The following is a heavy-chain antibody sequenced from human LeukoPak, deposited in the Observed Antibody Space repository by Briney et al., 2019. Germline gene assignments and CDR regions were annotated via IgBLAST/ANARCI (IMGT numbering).Heavy chain of an antibody. CDR2: LNSDGSIT. V-gene: IGHV3-74*01. J-gene: IGHJ4*02. D-gene: IGHD2-21*02. Sequence: GGSLRLSCAASGFTFSLYWMHWVRQTPGKGLVWVSRLNSDGSITTYAGSVKGRFTISRDNAKNTLYLQMNSLRAEDTALYYCVREYCGGDCYTDFWGQGTLVTVSS. CDR1: GFTFSLYW. CDR3: VREYCGGDCYTDF.